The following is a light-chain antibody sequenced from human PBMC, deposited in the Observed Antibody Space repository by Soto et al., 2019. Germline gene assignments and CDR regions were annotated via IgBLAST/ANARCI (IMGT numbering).Light chain of an antibody. Sequence: QSVLTQPPSVSGAPGQRVTISCTGSSSNIGAGSDVHWNQQLPGRAPKLLIYANSNRPSGVPDRFSGSRSGTSASLAITGLQAEDEADYSCQSYDSSLSGFYVFGTGTKLTVL. CDR2: ANS. CDR3: QSYDSSLSGFYV. J-gene: IGLJ1*01. V-gene: IGLV1-40*01. CDR1: SSNIGAGSD.